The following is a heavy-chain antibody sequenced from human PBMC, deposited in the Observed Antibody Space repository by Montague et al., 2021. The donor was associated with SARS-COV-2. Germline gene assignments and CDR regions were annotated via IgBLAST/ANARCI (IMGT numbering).Heavy chain of an antibody. CDR3: ARDRRFLEWPGLYYYYGLDV. J-gene: IGHJ6*02. V-gene: IGHV4-59*01. CDR1: GGSISSYY. D-gene: IGHD3-3*01. Sequence: SETLSLTCTVSGGSISSYYWSWIRQPPGKGLEWIGYIYYSGSTNYNPSLKSRVTISVDTSKNQFSLKLSSVTAADTAVYYCARDRRFLEWPGLYYYYGLDVWGQGTRVTVSS. CDR2: IYYSGST.